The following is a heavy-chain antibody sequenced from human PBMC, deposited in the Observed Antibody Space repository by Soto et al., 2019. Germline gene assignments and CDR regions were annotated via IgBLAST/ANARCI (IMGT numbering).Heavy chain of an antibody. Sequence: ASVKVSCKASGYTFTIYAMHWVRQAPGQRLEWMGWINAGNGNTKYSQKFQGRVTITRDTSASTAYMELSSLRSEDTAVYYCARGYCSGGSCYVFDPWGQGTLVTVSS. J-gene: IGHJ5*02. V-gene: IGHV1-3*01. CDR2: INAGNGNT. CDR1: GYTFTIYA. D-gene: IGHD2-15*01. CDR3: ARGYCSGGSCYVFDP.